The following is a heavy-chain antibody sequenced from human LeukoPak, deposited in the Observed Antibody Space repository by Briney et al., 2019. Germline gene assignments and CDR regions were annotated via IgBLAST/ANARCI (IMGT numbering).Heavy chain of an antibody. CDR3: ARDSLAGYYWGSGGLRSLDY. CDR1: GGSISSSSYY. J-gene: IGHJ4*02. D-gene: IGHD3-9*01. CDR2: IYYSGST. V-gene: IGHV4-39*07. Sequence: SETLSLTCTVSGGSISSSSYYWGWIRQPPGKGLEWIGSIYYSGSTYYNPSLKSRVTISVDTSKNQFSLKLSSVTAADTAVYYCARDSLAGYYWGSGGLRSLDYWGQGTLVTVSS.